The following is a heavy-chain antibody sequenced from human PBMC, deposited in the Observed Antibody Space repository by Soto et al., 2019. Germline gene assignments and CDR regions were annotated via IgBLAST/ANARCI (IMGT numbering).Heavy chain of an antibody. CDR3: TRETAGLPFIDF. J-gene: IGHJ4*02. V-gene: IGHV4-31*03. CDR2: ISYRGST. CDR1: SGSISGDGYH. Sequence: SETLSLTCIVSSGSISGDGYHWSWIRQYPGQGREGIGFISYRGSTSYNPALRSRIYMSVDTSQNQFSQKHSSVTAADAAVYYCTRETAGLPFIDFWGQGTLVTVSS.